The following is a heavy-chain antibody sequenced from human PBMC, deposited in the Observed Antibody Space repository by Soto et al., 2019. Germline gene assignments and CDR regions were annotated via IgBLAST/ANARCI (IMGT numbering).Heavy chain of an antibody. Sequence: GGSLRLSCAASGFTFSSYAMSWVRQAPGKGLEWVSAISGSGGSTYYADSVKGRCTISRDTSKNTLYLQMNSLRAEDTAVYYCAKATQLRYLDRLESYFDYWGQGTLVTVSS. CDR2: ISGSGGST. CDR3: AKATQLRYLDRLESYFDY. CDR1: GFTFSSYA. V-gene: IGHV3-23*01. J-gene: IGHJ4*02. D-gene: IGHD3-9*01.